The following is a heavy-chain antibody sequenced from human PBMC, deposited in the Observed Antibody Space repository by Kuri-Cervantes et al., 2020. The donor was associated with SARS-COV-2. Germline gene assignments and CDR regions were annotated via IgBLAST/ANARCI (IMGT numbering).Heavy chain of an antibody. D-gene: IGHD4-17*01. J-gene: IGHJ2*01. CDR1: GFTFTSSA. CDR3: ASLTVTTPYWYFDL. CDR2: IVVGSGNT. Sequence: SVKVSCKASGFTFTSSAMQWVRQARGQRLEWIGWIVVGSGNTNYAQKFQERVTITRDMSTSTAYMELSSLRSEDTAVYYCASLTVTTPYWYFDLWGRGTLVTVSS. V-gene: IGHV1-58*02.